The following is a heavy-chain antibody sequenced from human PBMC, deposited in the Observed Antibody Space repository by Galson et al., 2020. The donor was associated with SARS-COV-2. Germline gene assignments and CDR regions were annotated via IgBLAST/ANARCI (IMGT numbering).Heavy chain of an antibody. J-gene: IGHJ6*02. CDR3: ATLGGDLHYSLDV. D-gene: IGHD3-10*01. CDR1: GFTFSSYG. CDR2: ISYDGKGK. V-gene: IGHV3-30*03. Sequence: GESLKISCAASGFTFSSYGMHWVRKAPGKGLEWMAVISYDGKGKYYADSLKGRFIISRDNSKNTLFLQMNSLRAEDTAVYYCATLGGDLHYSLDVWGQGTTVTVSS.